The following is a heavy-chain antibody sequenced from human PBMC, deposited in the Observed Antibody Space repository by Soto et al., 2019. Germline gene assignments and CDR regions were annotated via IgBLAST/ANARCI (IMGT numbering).Heavy chain of an antibody. Sequence: PGGSLRLSCAASGFTFDDYAMHWVRQAPGKGLEWVSAISGSGGSTYYADSVKGRFTISRDNSKNTLYLQMNSLRAEDTAVYYCAKDSGIAAPTLDYWGQGTLVTVSS. CDR1: GFTFDDYA. D-gene: IGHD6-13*01. V-gene: IGHV3-23*01. CDR3: AKDSGIAAPTLDY. J-gene: IGHJ4*02. CDR2: ISGSGGST.